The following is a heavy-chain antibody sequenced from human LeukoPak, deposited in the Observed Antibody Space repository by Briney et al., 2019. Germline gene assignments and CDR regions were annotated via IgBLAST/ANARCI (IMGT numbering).Heavy chain of an antibody. CDR2: IYTSGST. V-gene: IGHV4-4*07. D-gene: IGHD6-13*01. Sequence: SETLSLTCTVPGGSISSYYRSWIRQPAGKGLEWIGRIYTSGSTNYNPSLKSRVTMPVDTSKNQFSLKLSSVTAADTAVYYCARDHPGSWSNWFDPWGQGTLVTVSS. J-gene: IGHJ5*02. CDR3: ARDHPGSWSNWFDP. CDR1: GGSISSYY.